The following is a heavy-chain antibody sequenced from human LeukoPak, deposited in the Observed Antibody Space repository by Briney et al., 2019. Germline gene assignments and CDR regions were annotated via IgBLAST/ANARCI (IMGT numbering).Heavy chain of an antibody. CDR3: ARHENYYVSSGPLDS. Sequence: PSETLSLTCTVSGDSISRGYYWGWIRQPPGKGLQWIGSIYHSGSTYYNPSLKSRVTISVDTSKNQFSLKLRSVTAADTAVYYCARHENYYVSSGPLDSWGQGTLVTVSS. J-gene: IGHJ4*02. CDR2: IYHSGST. V-gene: IGHV4-38-2*02. D-gene: IGHD3-22*01. CDR1: GDSISRGYY.